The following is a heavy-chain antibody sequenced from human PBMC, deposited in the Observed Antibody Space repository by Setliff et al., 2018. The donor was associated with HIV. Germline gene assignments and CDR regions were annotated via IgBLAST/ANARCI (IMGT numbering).Heavy chain of an antibody. CDR1: GFTTSSFS. CDR3: ARESGYTGGWGYGATYNYYMDV. CDR2: VNSDGSST. Sequence: GGSLRLSCAASGFTTSSFSMYWVRRAPGKGLVWVSRVNSDGSSTNYADSVKGRFTMSRDNAKNTLHLQMNSLRDDDTAMYYCARESGYTGGWGYGATYNYYMDVWGKGTTVTVSS. J-gene: IGHJ6*03. V-gene: IGHV3-74*01. D-gene: IGHD6-19*01.